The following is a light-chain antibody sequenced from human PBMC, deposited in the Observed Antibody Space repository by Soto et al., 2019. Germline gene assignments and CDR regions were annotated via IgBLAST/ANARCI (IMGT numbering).Light chain of an antibody. Sequence: SRLSASVGAILHLHYRASQYISDLLNWYQQKPGKAPVILIYAASTLQSGVPSRFNGGGSETNFTLIISSLQPEDFATYYCQQSYTTPLTFGGGSKVDIK. J-gene: IGKJ4*01. V-gene: IGKV1-39*01. CDR2: AAS. CDR1: QYISDL. CDR3: QQSYTTPLT.